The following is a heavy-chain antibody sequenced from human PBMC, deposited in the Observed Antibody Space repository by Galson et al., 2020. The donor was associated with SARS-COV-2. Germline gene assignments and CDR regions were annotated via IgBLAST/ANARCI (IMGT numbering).Heavy chain of an antibody. D-gene: IGHD6-13*01. CDR1: GFTFSSYA. CDR3: ARVKGGGYSSPIDI. CDR2: ISYDGSNK. V-gene: IGHV3-30*04. J-gene: IGHJ3*02. Sequence: GESLKISCAASGFTFSSYAMHWVRQAPGKGLEWVAVISYDGSNKYYADSVKGRFTISRDNSKNTLYLQMNSLRAEDTAVYYCARVKGGGYSSPIDIWGQGTMVTVSS.